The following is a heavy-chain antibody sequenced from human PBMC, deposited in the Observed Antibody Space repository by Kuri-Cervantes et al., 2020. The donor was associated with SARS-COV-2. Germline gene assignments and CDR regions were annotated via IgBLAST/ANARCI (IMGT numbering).Heavy chain of an antibody. D-gene: IGHD5-24*01. CDR1: GYTFTSYD. J-gene: IGHJ4*02. CDR2: ITAYSPHA. CDR3: ARGGRDGHNDY. V-gene: IGHV1-18*01. Sequence: ASVKVSCKASGYTFTSYDINWMRQATGQGLEWMGWITAYSPHANIGQRFQGRVTLTTDRSVRTAYMELRSLTSDDTAVYYCARGGRDGHNDYWGQGTLVTVSS.